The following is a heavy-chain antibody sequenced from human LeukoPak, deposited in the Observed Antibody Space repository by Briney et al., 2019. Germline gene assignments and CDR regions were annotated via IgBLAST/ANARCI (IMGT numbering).Heavy chain of an antibody. Sequence: GGSLRLACAASGFTFSDYAMNWVRQAPGKGLEWVSGISDSGAKTYYADSVKGRFTISRDNSRNMLFLQMNSLRAEDTALYYCAKYELIDSWYPRYFDYWGQGNLATVSS. CDR1: GFTFSDYA. CDR2: ISDSGAKT. D-gene: IGHD6-13*01. J-gene: IGHJ4*02. V-gene: IGHV3-23*01. CDR3: AKYELIDSWYPRYFDY.